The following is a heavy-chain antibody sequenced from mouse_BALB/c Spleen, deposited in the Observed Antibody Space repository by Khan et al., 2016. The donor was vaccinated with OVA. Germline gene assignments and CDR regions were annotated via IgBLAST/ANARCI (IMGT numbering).Heavy chain of an antibody. V-gene: IGHV1S81*02. J-gene: IGHJ3*01. CDR1: GYTFTNYY. CDR2: INPSNGGT. Sequence: QIQLVQSGAELVKPGASVRLSCKASGYTFTNYYLYWVKQRPGHGLEWIGDINPSNGGTNFNEQFKNKVTLTVDKSSSTAYMQLSSLTSEDSAVYYCSRSGYGTFAYWGQGTLVTVSA. D-gene: IGHD2-1*01. CDR3: SRSGYGTFAY.